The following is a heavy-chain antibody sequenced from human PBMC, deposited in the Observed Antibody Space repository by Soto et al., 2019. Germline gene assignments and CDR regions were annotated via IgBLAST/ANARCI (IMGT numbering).Heavy chain of an antibody. CDR2: INPSGGST. Sequence: ASVKVSCKASGYTFTSYYMHWVRQAPGQGLEWMGIINPSGGSTSYAQKFQGRVTMARDTSTSTVYMELSSLRSEDTAVYYCALEWHIVAYYYYGMDVWGQGTTVTVSS. J-gene: IGHJ6*02. CDR3: ALEWHIVAYYYYGMDV. CDR1: GYTFTSYY. V-gene: IGHV1-46*01. D-gene: IGHD2-21*01.